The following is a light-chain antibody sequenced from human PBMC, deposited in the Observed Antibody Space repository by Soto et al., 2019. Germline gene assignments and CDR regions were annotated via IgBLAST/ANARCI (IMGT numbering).Light chain of an antibody. CDR2: GAS. CDR3: QQYGSSPPT. V-gene: IGKV3-20*01. CDR1: QSVSTY. J-gene: IGKJ1*01. Sequence: ETVLTQSPATLSLSPGESATLSCRASQSVSTYLAWYQQKPGQAPRLLIYGASSRATGTPDRFSGSGSGTDFTLTINRLEPEDFALYYCQQYGSSPPTFGQGTKVDI.